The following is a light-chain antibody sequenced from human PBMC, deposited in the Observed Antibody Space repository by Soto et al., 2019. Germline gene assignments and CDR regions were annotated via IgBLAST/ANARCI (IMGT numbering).Light chain of an antibody. J-gene: IGKJ1*01. CDR3: QKYNNWPQT. Sequence: EIVLTQSPGNLSLSPGERATLSCRASQSVSSNLAWYRQKPGQAPRLLIYGASTRATGIPARFSGSGSGTEFTLTISSLQSEDFAVYYCQKYNNWPQTSGRGTKGDIK. V-gene: IGKV3-15*01. CDR1: QSVSSN. CDR2: GAS.